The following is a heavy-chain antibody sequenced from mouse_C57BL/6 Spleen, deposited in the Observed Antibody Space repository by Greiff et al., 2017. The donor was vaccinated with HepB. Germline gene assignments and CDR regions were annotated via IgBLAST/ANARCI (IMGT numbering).Heavy chain of an antibody. V-gene: IGHV1-59*01. CDR2: IDPSDSYT. D-gene: IGHD1-1*01. CDR1: GYTFTSYW. J-gene: IGHJ2*01. Sequence: QVQLQQPGAELVRPGTSVKLSCKASGYTFTSYWMHWVKQRPGQGLEWIGVIDPSDSYTNYNQKFKGKATLTVDTSSSTAYMQLSSLTSEDSAVYYCARTDYYGSSYPDYWGQGTTLTVSS. CDR3: ARTDYYGSSYPDY.